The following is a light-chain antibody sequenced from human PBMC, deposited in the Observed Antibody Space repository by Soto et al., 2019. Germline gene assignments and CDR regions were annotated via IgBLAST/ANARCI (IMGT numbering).Light chain of an antibody. Sequence: IVLTQSPGTLSLSPGERATLSCRASQSVSSSYLAWYQQKPGQAPRLLIYGASSRATGIPDRFSGSGSGTDFTLTISRLEPADFAVYYCQQYGSSPRTFGPGTKVDIK. CDR1: QSVSSSY. V-gene: IGKV3-20*01. J-gene: IGKJ3*01. CDR3: QQYGSSPRT. CDR2: GAS.